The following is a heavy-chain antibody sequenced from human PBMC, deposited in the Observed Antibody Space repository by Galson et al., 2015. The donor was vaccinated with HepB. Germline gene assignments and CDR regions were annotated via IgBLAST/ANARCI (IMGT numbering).Heavy chain of an antibody. Sequence: SVKVSCKASGGTFSSYDISWVRQAPGQGLEWMGGIIPIFGTANYAQEFQGRVTITADESTSTAYMELSSLRSEDTAVYYCARVVPAANDAFDIWGQGTMVTVSS. V-gene: IGHV1-69*13. J-gene: IGHJ3*02. D-gene: IGHD2-2*01. CDR2: IIPIFGTA. CDR3: ARVVPAANDAFDI. CDR1: GGTFSSYD.